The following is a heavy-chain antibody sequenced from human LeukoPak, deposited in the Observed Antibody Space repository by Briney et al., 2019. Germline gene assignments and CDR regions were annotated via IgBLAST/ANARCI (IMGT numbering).Heavy chain of an antibody. V-gene: IGHV4-59*01. Sequence: SETLSLTCTVSGGSISNYYWSWIRQPPGKGLEWIGYIHYSGSTSYNPSLKSRVTMSVDTSKNQFSLKVSSVTAADTAVYYCARGGGSWYADYWGQGILVTVSS. CDR1: GGSISNYY. CDR2: IHYSGST. J-gene: IGHJ4*02. D-gene: IGHD6-13*01. CDR3: ARGGGSWYADY.